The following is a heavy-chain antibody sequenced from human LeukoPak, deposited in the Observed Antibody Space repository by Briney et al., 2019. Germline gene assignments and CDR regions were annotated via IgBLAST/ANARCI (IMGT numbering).Heavy chain of an antibody. J-gene: IGHJ4*02. CDR2: IYYSGGT. Sequence: SETLSLTCTVSGGSISSYYWSWIRQPPGKGLEWIGYIYYSGGTNYNPSLKSRVTISVDTSKNQFSLKLSSVTAADTAVYYCAREENDYVWGSFDYWGQGTLVTVSS. D-gene: IGHD3-16*01. CDR3: AREENDYVWGSFDY. V-gene: IGHV4-59*01. CDR1: GGSISSYY.